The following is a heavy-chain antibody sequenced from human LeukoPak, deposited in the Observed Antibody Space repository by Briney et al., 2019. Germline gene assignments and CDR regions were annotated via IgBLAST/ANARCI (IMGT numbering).Heavy chain of an antibody. CDR2: INHSGST. Sequence: SETLSLTCAVYGGSFSGHYWSWIRQPPGKGLEWIGEINHSGSTNYNPSLESRVTISVDTSKNHFSLKLSSVTAADTAVYYCASGKYYDFWSVYYVDWGQGTLVTVSA. J-gene: IGHJ4*02. CDR1: GGSFSGHY. V-gene: IGHV4-34*01. CDR3: ASGKYYDFWSVYYVD. D-gene: IGHD3-3*01.